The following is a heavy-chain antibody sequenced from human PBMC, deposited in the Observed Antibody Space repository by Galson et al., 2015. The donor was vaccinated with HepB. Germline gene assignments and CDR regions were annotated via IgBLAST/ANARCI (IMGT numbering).Heavy chain of an antibody. D-gene: IGHD2-15*01. V-gene: IGHV3-53*01. CDR3: LGFPGY. Sequence: SLRLSCAAPGFTVTKNHMTWVRQAPGKGLEWLSIIYSVGTTYYADSVKGRFTISRDNSKNTLYLQMNSLRAEDTAIYYCLGFPGYWGQGTLVTVSS. CDR2: IYSVGTT. CDR1: GFTVTKNH. J-gene: IGHJ4*02.